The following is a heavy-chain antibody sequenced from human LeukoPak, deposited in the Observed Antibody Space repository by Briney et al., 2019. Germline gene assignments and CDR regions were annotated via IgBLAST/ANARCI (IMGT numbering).Heavy chain of an antibody. Sequence: SETLSPTCAVYGGSFSGYYWSWIRQPPGKGLEWIGEINHSGSTNYSPSLKSRVTISVDRSKNQFSLKLSSVTAADTAVYYCARDSRADFWSGHNWFDPWGQGTLVTVSS. CDR3: ARDSRADFWSGHNWFDP. D-gene: IGHD3-3*01. V-gene: IGHV4-34*01. CDR1: GGSFSGYY. J-gene: IGHJ5*02. CDR2: INHSGST.